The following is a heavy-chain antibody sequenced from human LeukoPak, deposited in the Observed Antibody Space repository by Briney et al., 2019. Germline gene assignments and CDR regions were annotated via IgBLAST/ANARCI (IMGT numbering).Heavy chain of an antibody. CDR1: GFTFSSYW. CDR2: ISASGGA. D-gene: IGHD5-18*01. J-gene: IGHJ4*02. V-gene: IGHV3-23*01. Sequence: GGSLRLSCAASGFTFSSYWMSWVRQAPGKGLEWVSVISASGGAYHADSVKGRFTISRDNSNNTLYLQMNSLRAEDTAVYYCAKDRSYSFDYWGQGTLVTVSS. CDR3: AKDRSYSFDY.